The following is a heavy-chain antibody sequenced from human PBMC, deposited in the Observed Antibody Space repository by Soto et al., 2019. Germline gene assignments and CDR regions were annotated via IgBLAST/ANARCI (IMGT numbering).Heavy chain of an antibody. CDR2: IYHSGST. J-gene: IGHJ4*02. CDR1: GGSISSSNW. D-gene: IGHD3-16*01. CDR3: AGLGGDY. V-gene: IGHV4-4*02. Sequence: QVQLQESGPGLVKPSGTLSLTCAVSGGSISSSNWWSWVHQPPGKGLEWIGEIYHSGSTNYNPSXKXRXXISVDKSKNQFSLKLSSVTAADTAVYYCAGLGGDYWGQGTLVTVSS.